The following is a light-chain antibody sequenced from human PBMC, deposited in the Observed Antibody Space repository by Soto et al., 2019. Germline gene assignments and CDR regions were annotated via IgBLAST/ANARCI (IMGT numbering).Light chain of an antibody. V-gene: IGKV3-15*01. J-gene: IGKJ2*01. CDR2: GAS. Sequence: EVVMTQSPATLSVSPGERATLSCRASQSVGSELAWYQQKPGQAPRLLIYGASTRSTGVPARFSGSGSGTDFTLTISSLQSEDFAVYYCQQYDKSPPYTFGQGTKLEIK. CDR1: QSVGSE. CDR3: QQYDKSPPYT.